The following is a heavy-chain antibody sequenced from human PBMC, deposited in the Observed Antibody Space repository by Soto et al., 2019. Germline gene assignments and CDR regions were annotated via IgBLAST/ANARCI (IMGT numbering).Heavy chain of an antibody. J-gene: IGHJ4*02. Sequence: SENLSLTCAGSGASFSGYLWSWIRQPPGKGLEWIGEIHHSGGTKYNPSLKSRVTISMDISNKEFSLNLNSVTAADTAVYYCARGQPYNWNYNYFDYWGQGTQVTVSS. CDR1: GASFSGYL. V-gene: IGHV4-34*01. CDR3: ARGQPYNWNYNYFDY. D-gene: IGHD1-7*01. CDR2: IHHSGGT.